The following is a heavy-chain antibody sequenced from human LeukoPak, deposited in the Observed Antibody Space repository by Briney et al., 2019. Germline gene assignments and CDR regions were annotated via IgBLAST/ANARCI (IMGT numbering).Heavy chain of an antibody. CDR3: ARDIAVAGTGFDY. CDR2: ISGSGRYI. D-gene: IGHD6-19*01. J-gene: IGHJ4*02. Sequence: GGSLTLSCAASTFTFSSYSMNWVRQPPGKGLEWVSSISGSGRYIYYADSMKGRFTISRDNAKNSLYLQMNSLRAEDTAVYYCARDIAVAGTGFDYWGQGTLVTVSS. CDR1: TFTFSSYS. V-gene: IGHV3-21*01.